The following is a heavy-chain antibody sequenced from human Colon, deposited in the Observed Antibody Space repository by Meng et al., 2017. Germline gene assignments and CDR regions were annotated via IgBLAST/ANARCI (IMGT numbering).Heavy chain of an antibody. V-gene: IGHV6-1*01. J-gene: IGHJ4*02. D-gene: IGHD3-22*01. Sequence: QVQLQESGPGLVKPSQTLSLTCAISGASVSSYSAAWDWIRQSPSRGLEWLGRTYYRSRWYNDYAVSLKGRITITPDTSKNLFSLHLNSVTPEDTAIYYCARDLSSARYYFDNWGQGILVTVSS. CDR3: ARDLSSARYYFDN. CDR2: TYYRSRWYN. CDR1: GASVSSYSAA.